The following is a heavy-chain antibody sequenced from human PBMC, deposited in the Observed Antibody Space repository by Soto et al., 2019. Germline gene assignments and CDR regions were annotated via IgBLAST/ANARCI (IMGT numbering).Heavy chain of an antibody. CDR3: ARDLVTYSGYDLGNAFDI. J-gene: IGHJ3*02. CDR2: ISAYNGNT. V-gene: IGHV1-18*01. Sequence: QVQLVQSGAEVKTPGASVKVSCKASGYTFTSYGISWVRQAPGQGLEWMGWISAYNGNTNYAQKLQGRVTMTTDTSTSTAYMELRSLRSDDTAVYYCARDLVTYSGYDLGNAFDIWGQGTMVTVSS. D-gene: IGHD5-12*01. CDR1: GYTFTSYG.